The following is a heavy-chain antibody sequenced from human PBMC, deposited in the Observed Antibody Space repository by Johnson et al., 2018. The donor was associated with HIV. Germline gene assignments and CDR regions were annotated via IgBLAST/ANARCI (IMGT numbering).Heavy chain of an antibody. V-gene: IGHV3-66*03. CDR3: ARVNKGRTIGGGAFDI. Sequence: VQLVESGGGLIQPGGSLRLSCAASGFTVSSNYMSWVRQAPGKGLEWVSVIYSGGSTYYADSVKGRFTISRNNSKNFLYLQMNSLRAEDTAVYYCARVNKGRTIGGGAFDIWGQGTKVTVSS. CDR1: GFTVSSNY. J-gene: IGHJ3*02. D-gene: IGHD3-16*01. CDR2: IYSGGST.